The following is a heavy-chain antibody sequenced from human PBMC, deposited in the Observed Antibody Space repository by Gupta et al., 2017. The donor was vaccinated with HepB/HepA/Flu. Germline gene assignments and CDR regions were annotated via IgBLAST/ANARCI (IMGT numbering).Heavy chain of an antibody. CDR3: AKVGYYYYYMDV. CDR1: GFTFSTYA. J-gene: IGHJ6*03. CDR2: ISGSDST. V-gene: IGHV3-23*01. Sequence: EVQLFESGGGLVQPGGSLRLSCAASGFTFSTYAMSWVRQAPGKGLEWVSAISGSDSTYYADSVKGRFTISRDNSKNTLYLQMNSLRAEDTAVYYCAKVGYYYYYMDVWGKGTTVTVSS.